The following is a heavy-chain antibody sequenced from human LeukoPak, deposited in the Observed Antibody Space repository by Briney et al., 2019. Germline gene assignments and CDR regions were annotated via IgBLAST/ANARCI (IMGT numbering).Heavy chain of an antibody. Sequence: GGSLRLSCAASGFTFSSYGMHWVRQAPGKGLEWVAVIWFDGSKTHYADSVKGRFTISRDNAKNSLYLQMNSLRAEDTALYYCARTRLWFGVLSHFDYWGQGTLVTVSS. CDR1: GFTFSSYG. V-gene: IGHV3-33*01. CDR2: IWFDGSKT. D-gene: IGHD3-10*01. CDR3: ARTRLWFGVLSHFDY. J-gene: IGHJ4*02.